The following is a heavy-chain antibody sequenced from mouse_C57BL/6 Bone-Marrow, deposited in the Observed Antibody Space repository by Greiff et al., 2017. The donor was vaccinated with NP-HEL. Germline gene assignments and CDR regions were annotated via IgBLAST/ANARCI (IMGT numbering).Heavy chain of an antibody. J-gene: IGHJ2*01. D-gene: IGHD2-5*01. V-gene: IGHV1-54*01. Sequence: QVQLQQSGAELVRPGTSVKVSCKASGYAFTNYLIEWVKQRPGQGLEWIGVINPGSGGTNYNEKLKGKATLTAAKSSSTAYMQLSSLTSDDSAVYFGARHGDSNYGWYFDDWGQGTTLTVSS. CDR2: INPGSGGT. CDR1: GYAFTNYL. CDR3: ARHGDSNYGWYFDD.